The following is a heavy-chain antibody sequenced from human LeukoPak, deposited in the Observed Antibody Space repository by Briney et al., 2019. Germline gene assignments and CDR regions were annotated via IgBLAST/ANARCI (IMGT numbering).Heavy chain of an antibody. J-gene: IGHJ3*02. CDR1: GYTFTGYY. CDR3: ARDTHVDIVEKGAFDI. V-gene: IGHV1-2*02. CDR2: INPNSGGT. Sequence: ASVKVSCKASGYTFTGYYMHRVRQAPGQGLEWMGWINPNSGGTNYAQKFQGRVTMTRDTSISTAYMELSRLRSDDTAVYYCARDTHVDIVEKGAFDIWGQGTMVTVSS. D-gene: IGHD5-12*01.